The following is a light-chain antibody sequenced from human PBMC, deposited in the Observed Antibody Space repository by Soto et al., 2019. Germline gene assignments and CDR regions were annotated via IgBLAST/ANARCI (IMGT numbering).Light chain of an antibody. CDR1: QSVSSY. Sequence: EIVLTQSPATLSLSPGERATLSCRASQSVSSYLAWYQQKPGQAPRLLIYDASNRATGIPARFSGSGSGTDFTLTISSLEPEDFALYYCQQRSNWTPLTFGQGTKLEIK. J-gene: IGKJ2*01. V-gene: IGKV3-11*01. CDR2: DAS. CDR3: QQRSNWTPLT.